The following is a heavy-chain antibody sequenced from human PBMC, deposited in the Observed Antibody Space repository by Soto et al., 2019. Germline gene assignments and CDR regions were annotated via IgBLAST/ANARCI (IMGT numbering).Heavy chain of an antibody. CDR2: IYWNDDK. CDR1: GFSLSTSGVG. CDR3: AHRERVVPRRAFYI. D-gene: IGHD2-15*01. Sequence: QITLKESGPTLVKPTQTLTLTCTFSGFSLSTSGVGVGWIRQTPGKALEWLALIYWNDDKRYSPSLKSRLNITKDTSKNQVVLTMTNMDPVDTATYYCAHRERVVPRRAFYIWGQGTMVTVSS. V-gene: IGHV2-5*01. J-gene: IGHJ3*02.